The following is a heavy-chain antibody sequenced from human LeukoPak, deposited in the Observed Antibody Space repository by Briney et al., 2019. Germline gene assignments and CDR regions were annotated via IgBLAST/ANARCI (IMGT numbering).Heavy chain of an antibody. CDR2: IYSGGST. Sequence: GGSLGLSCAASGFTFSSNYMSGVRQPPGKGLEWVSVIYSGGSTYYADSVKGRFTISRDNSKNTLYLQMNSLRAEDTAVYYCARDLSRDWGQGTLVTVSS. J-gene: IGHJ4*02. V-gene: IGHV3-53*01. CDR3: ARDLSRD. D-gene: IGHD3-9*01. CDR1: GFTFSSNY.